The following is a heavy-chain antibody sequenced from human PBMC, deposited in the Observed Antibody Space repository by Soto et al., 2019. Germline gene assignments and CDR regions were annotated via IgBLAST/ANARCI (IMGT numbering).Heavy chain of an antibody. CDR1: GASVSSTYW. Sequence: SETLSLTCAVSGASVSSTYWWSWVRQPPGKGPEWIGEINHRGSTNYNPSLKSRVTISVDTSKNQFSLKLSSVTAADTAVYYCARKHIVVKQPRGRTMVRGVTSQGPTFDYWGQGTLVTVSS. J-gene: IGHJ4*02. CDR3: ARKHIVVKQPRGRTMVRGVTSQGPTFDY. CDR2: INHRGST. V-gene: IGHV4-4*02. D-gene: IGHD3-10*01.